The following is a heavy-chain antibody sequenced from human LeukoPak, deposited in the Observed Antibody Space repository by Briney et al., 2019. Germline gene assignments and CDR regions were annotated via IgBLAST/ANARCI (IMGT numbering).Heavy chain of an antibody. J-gene: IGHJ4*02. Sequence: GGSLRLSCAASGSSFSDHAMNWVRQAPGKGLEWVSSLSETGDTTDYADSVKGRFTISRDNSKNTLYLQMNSLRPDDTAVYYCAKQWLVGIWGQGTLVTVSS. V-gene: IGHV3-23*01. CDR3: AKQWLVGI. CDR2: LSETGDTT. D-gene: IGHD6-19*01. CDR1: GSSFSDHA.